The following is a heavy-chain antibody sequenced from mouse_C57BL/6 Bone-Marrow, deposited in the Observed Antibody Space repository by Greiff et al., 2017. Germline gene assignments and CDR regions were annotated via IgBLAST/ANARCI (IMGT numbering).Heavy chain of an antibody. CDR2: ISGGGGNT. J-gene: IGHJ4*01. CDR1: GFTFSSYT. D-gene: IGHD1-1*01. V-gene: IGHV5-9*01. Sequence: EVQLVESGGGLVKPGGSLKLSCAASGFTFSSYTMSWVRQTPEKRREWVATISGGGGNTYYPDSVKGRFTITRDNAKNTLYLQMSSLRSEDTALYYCARHSYGSSYGAMDYWGQGTSVTVSS. CDR3: ARHSYGSSYGAMDY.